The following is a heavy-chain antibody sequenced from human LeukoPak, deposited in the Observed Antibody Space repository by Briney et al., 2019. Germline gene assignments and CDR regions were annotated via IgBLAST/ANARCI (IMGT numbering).Heavy chain of an antibody. V-gene: IGHV3-53*01. D-gene: IGHD3-22*01. CDR1: GFTISSNY. CDR2: IYRGGST. J-gene: IGHJ1*01. CDR3: ARSPTYYYDNSGSRAEYFQH. Sequence: GGSLRLSCAAPGFTISSNYMSWVRQAPGKGLEWVSVIYRGGSTYYADSVKGRFTISRDNSKNTLYLQMNSLRAEDTAVYYCARSPTYYYDNSGSRAEYFQHWGQGTLVTVSS.